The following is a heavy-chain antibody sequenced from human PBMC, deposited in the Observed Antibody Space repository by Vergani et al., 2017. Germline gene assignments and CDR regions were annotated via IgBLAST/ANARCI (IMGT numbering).Heavy chain of an antibody. CDR1: GFSLSTSGVG. CDR3: AHWYPGIAALRWAFDP. D-gene: IGHD6-13*01. Sequence: QITLTESGPTLVKPTQTLTLTCTFSGFSLSTSGVGVGWIRQPPGKALEWLALIYLNDDKRYSPSLKSRLTITKDTSKNQLVLTMTNMDPVYPSTYYCAHWYPGIAALRWAFDPWGQGTLVTVSS. CDR2: IYLNDDK. J-gene: IGHJ5*02. V-gene: IGHV2-5*01.